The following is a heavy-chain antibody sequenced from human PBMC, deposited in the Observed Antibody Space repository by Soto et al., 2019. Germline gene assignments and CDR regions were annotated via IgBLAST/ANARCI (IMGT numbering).Heavy chain of an antibody. Sequence: GGSLRLSCAASGFTFSSYAMAWVRQAPGKGLVWVSRVNSDGSSTNYADFVKGRFTISRDDAKNTLYLQMNSLRAEDTAVYFCARSRKDYYGLGVWGQGTTVTV. V-gene: IGHV3-74*01. CDR1: GFTFSSYA. J-gene: IGHJ6*02. CDR2: VNSDGSST. D-gene: IGHD6-13*01. CDR3: ARSRKDYYGLGV.